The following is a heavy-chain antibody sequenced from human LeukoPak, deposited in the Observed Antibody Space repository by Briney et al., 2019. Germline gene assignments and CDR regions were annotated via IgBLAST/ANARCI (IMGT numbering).Heavy chain of an antibody. CDR2: INPNSGGT. CDR1: GYTFTGYY. D-gene: IGHD1-26*01. Sequence: ASVKVSCKASGYTFTGYYMHWVRQAPGQGLEWMGWINPNSGGTNYAQKFQGRVTMTRDTSISTAYMELSRLRSDDTAVYYCAREILIVGANYWFDPWGQGTLVTVSS. CDR3: AREILIVGANYWFDP. V-gene: IGHV1-2*02. J-gene: IGHJ5*02.